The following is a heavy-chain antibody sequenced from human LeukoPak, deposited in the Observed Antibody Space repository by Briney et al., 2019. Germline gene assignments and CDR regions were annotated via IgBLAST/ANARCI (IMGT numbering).Heavy chain of an antibody. J-gene: IGHJ2*01. CDR3: ARAAYSSTWYSRYFDL. CDR1: GFTFSTYG. Sequence: GRSLRLSCAASGFTFSTYGMHWVRQTPGKGLEWVAVISYDGSNKYYPGSVKGRFTISRENAKNSLYLQMNSLRAGDTAVYYCARAAYSSTWYSRYFDLWGRGTLVTVSS. CDR2: ISYDGSNK. D-gene: IGHD6-13*01. V-gene: IGHV3-30*03.